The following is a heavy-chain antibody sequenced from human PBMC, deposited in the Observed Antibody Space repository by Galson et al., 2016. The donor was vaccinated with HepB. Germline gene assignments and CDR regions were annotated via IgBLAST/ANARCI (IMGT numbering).Heavy chain of an antibody. CDR1: GYSFTSYW. Sequence: QSGAEVKKPGDSLQISCKGSGYSFTSYWIGWVRQMPGKGLEWMGTIYPGDSDTRYSPSFQGQVTMSADKSISTAYLPWSSLKASDTAIYYCARSRGLRRSYFYAMDVWGQGTTVTVSS. V-gene: IGHV5-51*01. J-gene: IGHJ6*02. CDR2: IYPGDSDT. D-gene: IGHD3-16*02. CDR3: ARSRGLRRSYFYAMDV.